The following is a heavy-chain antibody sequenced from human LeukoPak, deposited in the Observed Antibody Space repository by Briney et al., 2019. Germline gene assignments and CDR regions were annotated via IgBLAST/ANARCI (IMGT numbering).Heavy chain of an antibody. V-gene: IGHV3-NL1*01. CDR2: VDTSGGAT. D-gene: IGHD4-17*01. Sequence: GGSLRLSCAASGFTFTKYDMHWVRQVPGRGLEWVSAVDTSGGATFYSDSVRGRFTISRDNSKNTLYLQMNSLRAEDTAVYYCARHAAGDYDDWFDPWGQGTLVTVSS. CDR3: ARHAAGDYDDWFDP. CDR1: GFTFTKYD. J-gene: IGHJ5*02.